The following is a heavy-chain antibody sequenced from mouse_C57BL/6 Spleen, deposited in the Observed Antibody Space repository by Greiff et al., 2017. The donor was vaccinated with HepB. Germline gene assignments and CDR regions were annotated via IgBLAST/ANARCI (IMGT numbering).Heavy chain of an antibody. CDR3: ARRQGSSQYYFDY. CDR1: GYTFTDYY. D-gene: IGHD1-1*01. V-gene: IGHV1-19*01. Sequence: EVQLQQSGPVLVKPGASVKMSCKASGYTFTDYYMNWVKQSHGKSLEWIGVINPYNGGTSYNQKFKGKATLTVDKSSSTAYMELNSLTSEDSAVYYCARRQGSSQYYFDYWGQGTTLTVSS. J-gene: IGHJ2*01. CDR2: INPYNGGT.